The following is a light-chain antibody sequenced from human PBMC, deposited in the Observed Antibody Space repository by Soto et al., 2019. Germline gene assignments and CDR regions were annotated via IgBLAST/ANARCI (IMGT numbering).Light chain of an antibody. CDR2: DAS. Sequence: EVVLTQSPATLSLSPGERATLSCRASQSVSSYLAWYQQKPGQAPRLLIYDASNRATGIPAKFSGSGSGTDFTLTISSLEPEDFAVYYCQHRSNWPLTFGGGTKVEIK. J-gene: IGKJ4*01. CDR1: QSVSSY. V-gene: IGKV3-11*01. CDR3: QHRSNWPLT.